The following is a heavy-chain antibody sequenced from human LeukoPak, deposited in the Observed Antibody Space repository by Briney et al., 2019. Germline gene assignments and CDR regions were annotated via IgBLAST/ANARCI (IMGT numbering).Heavy chain of an antibody. CDR2: INPNSGGT. V-gene: IGHV1-2*02. CDR1: GYTFTGYY. CDR3: AGERPSAIAAAGFYTSGAWYYGMDV. J-gene: IGHJ6*02. D-gene: IGHD6-13*01. Sequence: ASVKVSCKASGYTFTGYYMHWVRQAPGQGLEWMGWINPNSGGTNYAQKFQGRVTMTRDTSISTAYMELSRLRSDDTAGYYCAGERPSAIAAAGFYTSGAWYYGMDVWGQGTTVTVS.